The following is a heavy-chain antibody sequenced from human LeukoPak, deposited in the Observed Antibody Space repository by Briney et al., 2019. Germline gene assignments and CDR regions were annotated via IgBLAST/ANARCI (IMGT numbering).Heavy chain of an antibody. CDR1: GFTVSSNY. D-gene: IGHD5-18*01. V-gene: IGHV3-66*01. Sequence: PGGSLRLSCAASGFTVSSNYMSWVRQAPGKGLEWVAVIYSGGSTYYADSVKGRFTISRDNSKNTLYLQMNSLRAEDTAVYYCARVVWQRGYSYGLVWYFDLWGRGTLVTVSS. CDR3: ARVVWQRGYSYGLVWYFDL. CDR2: IYSGGST. J-gene: IGHJ2*01.